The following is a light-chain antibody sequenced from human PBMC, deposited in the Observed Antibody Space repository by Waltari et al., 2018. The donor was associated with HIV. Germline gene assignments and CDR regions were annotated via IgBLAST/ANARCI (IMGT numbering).Light chain of an antibody. Sequence: SELTQDPAVSVALGQTVKITCQGDSLRRYYASWYQQKPGQAPVIVIYSENHRPSRIPDRFSGSSSVNTASLTITGSQAEDEAHYYCCSRGNNGNHLVFGGGTKLTVL. CDR1: SLRRYY. CDR3: CSRGNNGNHLV. J-gene: IGLJ3*02. V-gene: IGLV3-19*01. CDR2: SEN.